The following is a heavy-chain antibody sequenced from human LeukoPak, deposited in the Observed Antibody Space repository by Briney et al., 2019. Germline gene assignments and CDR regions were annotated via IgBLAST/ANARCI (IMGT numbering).Heavy chain of an antibody. CDR2: IYSDGRT. J-gene: IGHJ3*01. CDR3: ARGLFLSGYLDAFDL. CDR1: GFIVSNKY. V-gene: IGHV3-53*01. Sequence: GGSLRLSCAASGFIVSNKYMTWVRQAPGRGLEWVSLIYSDGRTYYAGSVRGRCTISRDNSKNTLYVQMNSLRVEDTAVYYCARGLFLSGYLDAFDLWGQGTVVTVSS. D-gene: IGHD3-22*01.